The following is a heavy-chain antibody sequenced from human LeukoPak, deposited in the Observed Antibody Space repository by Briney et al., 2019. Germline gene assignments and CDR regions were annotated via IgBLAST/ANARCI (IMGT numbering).Heavy chain of an antibody. V-gene: IGHV1-2*02. CDR2: INPNSGGT. Sequence: GASVKVSCKASGYTFTGYYMHWVRQAPGQGLEGRGWINPNSGGTNYAQKFQGRVTMTRDTSISTAYMELSRLRSDDTAVYYCARTIAVAGKGMDVWGQGTTVTVSS. D-gene: IGHD6-19*01. CDR3: ARTIAVAGKGMDV. CDR1: GYTFTGYY. J-gene: IGHJ6*02.